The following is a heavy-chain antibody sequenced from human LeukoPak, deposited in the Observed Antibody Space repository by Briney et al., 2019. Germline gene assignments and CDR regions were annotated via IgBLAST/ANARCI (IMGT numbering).Heavy chain of an antibody. CDR1: GYAFTNNA. J-gene: IGHJ4*02. CDR2: INTNTGNP. Sequence: ASVKVSCKTSGYAFTNNAINWVRQAPGQGLEWMGWINTNTGNPSYAQGFFTGRYVFSLDTSASTAYLQINGLKADDTAVYYCGRDPKLGIRGYTYGYIDHWGQGTLLTVAS. CDR3: GRDPKLGIRGYTYGYIDH. D-gene: IGHD5-18*01. V-gene: IGHV7-4-1*02.